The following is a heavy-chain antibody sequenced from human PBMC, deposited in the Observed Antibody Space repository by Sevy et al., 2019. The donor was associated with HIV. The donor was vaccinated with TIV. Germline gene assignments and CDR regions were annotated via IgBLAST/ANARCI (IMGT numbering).Heavy chain of an antibody. CDR2: ITSTSNYV. V-gene: IGHV3-21*01. D-gene: IGHD3-3*01. CDR1: AFSFSSHT. J-gene: IGHJ4*02. Sequence: GGSLRLSCAASAFSFSSHTMNWVRQAPGKGLEWVSSITSTSNYVYYADSVKGRFTISRKNAKTSLYLQMNSLRAEDTAVYYCARAAIFGVINGDFDYWGQGTLVTVSS. CDR3: ARAAIFGVINGDFDY.